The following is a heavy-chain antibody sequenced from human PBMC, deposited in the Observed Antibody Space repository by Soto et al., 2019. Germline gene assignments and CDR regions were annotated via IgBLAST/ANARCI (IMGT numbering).Heavy chain of an antibody. D-gene: IGHD2-15*01. V-gene: IGHV4-39*01. CDR3: ARHLFVVVVAAPPGLFDS. J-gene: IGHJ5*01. Sequence: PSETLSLTCTVSGGSISSSSYYWGWIRQPPGKGLEWIGSIYYSGSTYYNPSLKPRVTLSVDTSKNQYSLKLSSVPAADTAVYYCARHLFVVVVAAPPGLFDSWGQGTLVPVSS. CDR1: GGSISSSSYY. CDR2: IYYSGST.